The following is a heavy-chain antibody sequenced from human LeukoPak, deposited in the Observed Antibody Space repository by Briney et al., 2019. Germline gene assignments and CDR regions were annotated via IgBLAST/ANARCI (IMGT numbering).Heavy chain of an antibody. CDR2: ISYDGSNK. V-gene: IGHV3-30*18. D-gene: IGHD6-13*01. CDR3: AKGGSSSWYTYFDY. Sequence: GRSLRLSCAASGFTFSSYGMHWVRQAPGKGLEWGTVISYDGSNKYYADSVKGRFTISRDNSKNTLYLQMNSLRAEDTAVYYCAKGGSSSWYTYFDYWGQGTLVTVSS. J-gene: IGHJ4*02. CDR1: GFTFSSYG.